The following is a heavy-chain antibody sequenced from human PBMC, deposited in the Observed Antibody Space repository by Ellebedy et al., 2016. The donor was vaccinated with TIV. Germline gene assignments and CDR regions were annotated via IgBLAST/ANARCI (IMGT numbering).Heavy chain of an antibody. J-gene: IGHJ5*02. CDR1: GFTLRGNA. D-gene: IGHD3-3*01. CDR2: LGGDLRT. CDR3: AKDLHHWSANDR. Sequence: GESLKISCAAFGFTLRGNAMSWVRQAPGKGLEWVSGLGGDLRTHYTDPVKGRFTISRDDSQDTLFLEMNRLRVEDTAVYYCAKDLHHWSANDRWGQGTLVSVSS. V-gene: IGHV3-23*01.